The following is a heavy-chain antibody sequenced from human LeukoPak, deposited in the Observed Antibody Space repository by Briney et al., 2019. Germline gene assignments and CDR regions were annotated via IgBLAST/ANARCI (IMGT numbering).Heavy chain of an antibody. CDR3: AKKGVVAGNVDY. CDR2: ISGSGGST. Sequence: PGGSLRLSCAASGFIFSSYAMSWVRQAPGKGLEWVSAISGSGGSTYYADSVKGRFTISRDNSKNTLYLQMNSLRAEDTAVYYCAKKGVVAGNVDYWGQGTLVTVSS. V-gene: IGHV3-23*01. D-gene: IGHD2-15*01. J-gene: IGHJ4*02. CDR1: GFIFSSYA.